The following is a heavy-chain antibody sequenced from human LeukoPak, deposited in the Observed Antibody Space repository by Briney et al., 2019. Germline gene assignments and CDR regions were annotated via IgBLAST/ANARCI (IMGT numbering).Heavy chain of an antibody. CDR2: ISSSSSYI. CDR1: GFTFSSYS. J-gene: IGHJ6*04. D-gene: IGHD2-15*01. Sequence: GGSLGLSCAASGFTFSSYSMNWVRQAPGKGLEWVSSISSSSSYIYYADSVKGRFTISRDNAKNSLYLQMNSLRAKDTAVYYCARDRAGISEVWGKGTTVTVSS. V-gene: IGHV3-21*01. CDR3: ARDRAGISEV.